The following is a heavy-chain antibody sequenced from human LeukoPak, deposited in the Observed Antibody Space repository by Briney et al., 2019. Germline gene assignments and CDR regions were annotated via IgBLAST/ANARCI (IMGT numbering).Heavy chain of an antibody. D-gene: IGHD1-26*01. V-gene: IGHV3-21*01. CDR3: ARATGATVDYFDY. Sequence: GGSLRLSCAASGFTFSSYWMHWVRQAPGKGLEWVSSISSSSSYIYYADSVKGRFTISRDNAKNSLYLQMNSLRAEDTAVYYCARATGATVDYFDYWGQGTLVTVSS. CDR1: GFTFSSYW. CDR2: ISSSSSYI. J-gene: IGHJ4*02.